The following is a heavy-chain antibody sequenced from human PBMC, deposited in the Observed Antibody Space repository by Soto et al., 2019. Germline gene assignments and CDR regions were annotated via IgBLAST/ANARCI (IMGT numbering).Heavy chain of an antibody. CDR2: ISAYNGNT. V-gene: IGHV1-18*01. CDR1: GYPFTSYG. D-gene: IGHD1-26*01. Sequence: QVQLVQSGAEVKKPGASVKVSCKASGYPFTSYGISWVRQAPGQGPEWMGRISAYNGNTNYAQKLQGRVTMTTDTATSTAYMELRSLRSDDTAVYYCARDPMGGNWFDPWGQGTLVTVSS. CDR3: ARDPMGGNWFDP. J-gene: IGHJ5*02.